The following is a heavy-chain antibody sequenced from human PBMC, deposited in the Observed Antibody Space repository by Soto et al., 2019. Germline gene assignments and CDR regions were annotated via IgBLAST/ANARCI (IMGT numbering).Heavy chain of an antibody. V-gene: IGHV2-5*02. D-gene: IGHD1-26*01. Sequence: QITLKESGPTLVKPTQTLTLTCTFSGFSLTTDRAGVGWIRQPPGEALEWLAVLYWDDSKTYRPSLESRLTITKDTSKIQVALTMPNMDSLDTATYYCAHAYGGRSLYWGQGTLVTVSS. CDR3: AHAYGGRSLY. CDR2: LYWDDSK. J-gene: IGHJ4*02. CDR1: GFSLTTDRAG.